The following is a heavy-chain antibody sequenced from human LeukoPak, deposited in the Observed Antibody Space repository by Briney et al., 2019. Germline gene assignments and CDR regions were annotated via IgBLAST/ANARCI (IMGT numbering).Heavy chain of an antibody. CDR2: IYSGGNT. V-gene: IGHV3-66*01. J-gene: IGHJ4*02. CDR3: ASTSGGEVWQYYFDY. CDR1: GFIVGSSY. Sequence: PGGSLRLSCAASGFIVGSSYMSWVRQAPGKGLEWVSVIYSGGNTYYADSVKGRFTISRDNSKNTLNLQMNSLKVEDTAVYYCASTSGGEVWQYYFDYWGQGTLVTVSS. D-gene: IGHD3-16*01.